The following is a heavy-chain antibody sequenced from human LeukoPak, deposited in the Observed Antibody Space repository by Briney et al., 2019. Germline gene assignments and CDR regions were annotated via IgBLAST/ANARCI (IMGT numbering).Heavy chain of an antibody. D-gene: IGHD2-2*01. J-gene: IGHJ4*02. CDR3: ARDPRAYCSSTSCYYFDY. CDR2: ISGDGGST. CDR1: GFTFDDYA. Sequence: PGGSLRLSCAASGFTFDDYAMHWVRQAPGKGLEWVSLISGDGGSTYYADSVKGRFTISRDNARNSLYLQMNSLRAEDTALYYCARDPRAYCSSTSCYYFDYWGQGTLVTVSS. V-gene: IGHV3-43*02.